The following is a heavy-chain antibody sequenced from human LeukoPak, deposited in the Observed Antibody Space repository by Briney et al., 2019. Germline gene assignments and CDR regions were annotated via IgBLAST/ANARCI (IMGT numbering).Heavy chain of an antibody. CDR1: GGSISSGGYY. CDR2: IYYSGST. Sequence: SQTLSLTCTVSGGSISSGGYYWSWIRQHPGKGLEWIGYIYYSGSTYYNPSLKSRVTISVDTSKNQFYLKLSSVTAADTAVYYCARTIFGVVDYYYYYMDVWGKGTTVTVSS. V-gene: IGHV4-31*03. D-gene: IGHD3-3*01. J-gene: IGHJ6*03. CDR3: ARTIFGVVDYYYYYMDV.